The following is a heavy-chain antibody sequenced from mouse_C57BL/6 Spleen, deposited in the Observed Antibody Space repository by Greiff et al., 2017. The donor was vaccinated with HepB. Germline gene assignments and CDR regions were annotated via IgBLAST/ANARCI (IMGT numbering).Heavy chain of an antibody. CDR3: ARRYYGSSYWYFDV. J-gene: IGHJ1*03. CDR1: GYTFTTYP. D-gene: IGHD1-1*01. CDR2: FHPYNDDT. Sequence: QVQLQQSGAELVKPGASVKMSCKASGYTFTTYPIEWMKQNHGKSLEWIGNFHPYNDDTKYNEKFKGKATLTVEKSSSTFYLELSRLTSDDSAVYYCARRYYGSSYWYFDVWGTGTTVTVSS. V-gene: IGHV1-47*01.